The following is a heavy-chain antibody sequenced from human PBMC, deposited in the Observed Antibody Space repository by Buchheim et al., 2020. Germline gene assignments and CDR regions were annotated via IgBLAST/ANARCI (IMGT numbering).Heavy chain of an antibody. J-gene: IGHJ4*02. CDR3: AKGRRGSCYSAINY. CDR2: ISDAGSST. Sequence: EVQLLESGGGLVQPGGSLRLSCAASGFTFSTYAMSWVRQAPGKGLEWVSVISDAGSSTYYPDSAKGRFTISRDNSKNTLYLQMNSLRAEDTAMYYCAKGRRGSCYSAINYWGQGTL. D-gene: IGHD2-15*01. V-gene: IGHV3-23*01. CDR1: GFTFSTYA.